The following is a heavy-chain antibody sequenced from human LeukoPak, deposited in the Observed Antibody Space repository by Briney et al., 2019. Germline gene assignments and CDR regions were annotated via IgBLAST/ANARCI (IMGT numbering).Heavy chain of an antibody. CDR1: GFTFDNYG. Sequence: GALRLPCAASGFTFDNYGMSWVRQVPGKGLEWVSSINGNGGSTAYADSVKGRFTISRDNAKNSLYLQMNSLRAEDTAFYYCVRHDFWSGFKGGDYWGQGTLVTVSS. D-gene: IGHD3-3*01. V-gene: IGHV3-20*04. CDR2: INGNGGST. J-gene: IGHJ4*02. CDR3: VRHDFWSGFKGGDY.